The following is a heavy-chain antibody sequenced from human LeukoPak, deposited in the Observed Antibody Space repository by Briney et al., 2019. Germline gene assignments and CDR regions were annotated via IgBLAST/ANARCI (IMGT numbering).Heavy chain of an antibody. CDR2: ISGSGGST. J-gene: IGHJ4*02. CDR1: GFTFSSYA. D-gene: IGHD5-12*01. Sequence: GGSLRLSCAASGFTFSSYAMSWVRQAPGKGLEWVSAISGSGGSTCYADSVKGRFTISRDNSKNTLYLQMNSLRAEDTAVYYCVSGYSGYDYGYWGQGTLVTVSS. CDR3: VSGYSGYDYGY. V-gene: IGHV3-23*01.